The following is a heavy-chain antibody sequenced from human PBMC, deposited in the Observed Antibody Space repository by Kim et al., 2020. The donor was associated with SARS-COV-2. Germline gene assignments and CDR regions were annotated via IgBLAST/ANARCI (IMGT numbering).Heavy chain of an antibody. Sequence: SETLSLTCTVSGGSISSGGYYWSWIRQHPGKGLEWIGYIYYSGSTYYNPSLKSRVTISVDTSKNQFSLKLSSVTAADTAVYYCARDQMYYYGSGGPYPSQKPSYGMDVWGQGTTVTVSS. D-gene: IGHD3-10*01. V-gene: IGHV4-31*03. CDR3: ARDQMYYYGSGGPYPSQKPSYGMDV. CDR1: GGSISSGGYY. J-gene: IGHJ6*02. CDR2: IYYSGST.